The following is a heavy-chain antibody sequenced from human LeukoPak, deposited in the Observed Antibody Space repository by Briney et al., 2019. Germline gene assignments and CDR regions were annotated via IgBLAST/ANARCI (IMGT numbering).Heavy chain of an antibody. CDR2: ISSSGSTI. D-gene: IGHD6-19*01. CDR3: ARDLSSGWDYFDH. CDR1: GFTFSSYS. Sequence: GGSLRLSCAASGFTFSSYSMNWVRQAPGKGLEWVSYISSSGSTIYYADSVKGRFTISRDNAKNSLYLQINSLRTEDTAVYYCARDLSSGWDYFDHWGQGTLVTVSS. V-gene: IGHV3-48*01. J-gene: IGHJ4*02.